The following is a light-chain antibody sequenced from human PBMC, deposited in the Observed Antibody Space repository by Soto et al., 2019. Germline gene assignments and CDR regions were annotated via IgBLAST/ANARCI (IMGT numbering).Light chain of an antibody. CDR1: QSLLDSNGYIY. V-gene: IGKV2-28*01. Sequence: DIVMTQTPLSLPVTPGEPASISCRSSQSLLDSNGYIYLDWYLQKPGQSPQLLIYLASNRASGVPDRFSGSGSGTDFTLEISRVEAEDVGVYYCMQALQTPLYTFGQGTKVDIK. CDR2: LAS. J-gene: IGKJ2*01. CDR3: MQALQTPLYT.